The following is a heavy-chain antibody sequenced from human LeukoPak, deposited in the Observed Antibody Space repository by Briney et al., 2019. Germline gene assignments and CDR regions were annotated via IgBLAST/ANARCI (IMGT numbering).Heavy chain of an antibody. CDR2: IYSGGST. CDR3: ARAPLDT. CDR1: GFTVSNNY. Sequence: GGPLRLSCAASGFTVSNNYISWVRQAPGKGLEWVAVIYSGGSTKYADSVKARFTISRDNSKNTVYLQMNSLRADDTAVYYCARAPLDTWGQGTLVIVSS. J-gene: IGHJ5*02. V-gene: IGHV3-53*01.